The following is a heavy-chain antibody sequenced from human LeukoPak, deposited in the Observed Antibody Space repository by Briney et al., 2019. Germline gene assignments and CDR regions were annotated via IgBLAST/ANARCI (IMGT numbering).Heavy chain of an antibody. J-gene: IGHJ4*02. D-gene: IGHD3-16*01. CDR3: VKGGLWVDFDY. V-gene: IGHV3-11*01. Sequence: PGGSLRLSCAASGFAFDDSYMSWVRQAPGKGLEWVSYINGGGGTYYYADSVRCRFTNSRDNAKNTLYLQMNSLRAEDTAVYYCVKGGLWVDFDYWGQGTLVTVSS. CDR1: GFAFDDSY. CDR2: INGGGGTY.